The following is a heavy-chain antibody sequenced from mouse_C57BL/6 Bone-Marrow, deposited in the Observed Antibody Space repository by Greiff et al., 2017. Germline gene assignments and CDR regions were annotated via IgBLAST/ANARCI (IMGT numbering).Heavy chain of an antibody. J-gene: IGHJ2*01. CDR1: GYTFTSYW. V-gene: IGHV1-55*01. CDR2: IYPGSGST. Sequence: VQLQQSGAELVKPGASVKMSCKASGYTFTSYWITWVKQRPGQGLEWIGDIYPGSGSTNSNEKFKSKATLTVDNSSSTAYMQLSSLTSEDSAVYYCASGGYFDYWGQGTTLTVSS. CDR3: ASGGYFDY.